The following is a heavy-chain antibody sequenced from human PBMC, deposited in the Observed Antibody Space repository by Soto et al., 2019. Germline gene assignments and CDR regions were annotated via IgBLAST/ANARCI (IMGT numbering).Heavy chain of an antibody. Sequence: PSETLSLTCTVSGGSISSSSYYWGWIRQPPGKGLEWIGSIYYSGSTYYNPSLKSRVTISVDTSKNQFSLKLSSVTAADTAVYYCADGYSGYDQYFDYWGQGTLVTVSS. V-gene: IGHV4-39*01. CDR2: IYYSGST. CDR3: ADGYSGYDQYFDY. CDR1: GGSISSSSYY. J-gene: IGHJ4*02. D-gene: IGHD5-12*01.